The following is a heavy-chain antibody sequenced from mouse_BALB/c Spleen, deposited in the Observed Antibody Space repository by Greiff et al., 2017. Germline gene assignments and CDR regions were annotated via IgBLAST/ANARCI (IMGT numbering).Heavy chain of an antibody. CDR3: AHYYGSIPFAY. CDR1: GFNIKDTY. Sequence: EVQLQQSGAELVKPGASVKLSCTASGFNIKDTYMHWVKQRPEQGLEWIGRIDPANGNTKYDPKFQGKATITADTSSNTAYLQLSSLTSEDTAVYCCAHYYGSIPFAYWGQGTLVTVSA. D-gene: IGHD1-1*01. J-gene: IGHJ3*01. CDR2: IDPANGNT. V-gene: IGHV14-3*02.